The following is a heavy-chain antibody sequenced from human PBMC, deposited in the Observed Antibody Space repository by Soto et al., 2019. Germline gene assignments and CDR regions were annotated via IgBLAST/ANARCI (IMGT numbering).Heavy chain of an antibody. D-gene: IGHD3-10*01. CDR3: AGRSGSSDY. V-gene: IGHV3-30*04. CDR2: ISYDEIDK. J-gene: IGHJ4*02. CDR1: GFTFSNYT. Sequence: QVQLVESGGGVVQPGRSLRLSCAASGFTFSNYTMHWVRQAPGKGLEWVALISYDEIDKYFADAVKGRFTISRDNSKNTLYLQMDSLRAEDTAVYYCAGRSGSSDYWGRGILVTVSS.